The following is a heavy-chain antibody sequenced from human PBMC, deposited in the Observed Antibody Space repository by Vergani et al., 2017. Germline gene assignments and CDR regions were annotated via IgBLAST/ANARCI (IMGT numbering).Heavy chain of an antibody. D-gene: IGHD6-6*01. CDR1: GYTFTGYY. V-gene: IGHV1-2*02. CDR2: INPNSGGT. J-gene: IGHJ6*02. CDR3: ARAYSSSSFSTHYYYGMDV. Sequence: QVQLVQSGAEVKKPGASVKVSCKASGYTFTGYYMHWVRQAPGQGLEWMGWINPNSGGTNYAQKFQGRVTMTRDTSISTAYMELSRLRSDDTAVYYCARAYSSSSFSTHYYYGMDVWGQGTTVTVSS.